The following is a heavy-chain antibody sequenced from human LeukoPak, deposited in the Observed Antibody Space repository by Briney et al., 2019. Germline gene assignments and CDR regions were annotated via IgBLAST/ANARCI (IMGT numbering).Heavy chain of an antibody. D-gene: IGHD5-24*01. CDR1: GGSIRSYY. CDR3: ASVRSGRYYFDY. J-gene: IGHJ4*02. Sequence: KTSETLSLTCTVSGGSIRSYYWSWIRQPPGKGLEWIGYIYYSGSTNYSPSLKSRVTISVDTSKNQFSLKLTSVTAADTAVYYCASVRSGRYYFDYWGQGTLVTVSS. CDR2: IYYSGST. V-gene: IGHV4-59*01.